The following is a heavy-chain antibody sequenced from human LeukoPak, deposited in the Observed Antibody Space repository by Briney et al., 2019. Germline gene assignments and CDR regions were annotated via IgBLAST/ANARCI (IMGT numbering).Heavy chain of an antibody. CDR2: IYNSVNT. V-gene: IGHV4-4*09. CDR1: GGSISNYY. CDR3: ARRRRIGAAGGDAIDV. J-gene: IGHJ6*02. Sequence: PSKTLSLTCTVSGGSISNYYWTWIRRLPGKGLEWIGYIYNSVNTNYNPSLKGRVTISVDTSKNQFSLKLNSVTAADTAEYYCARRRRIGAAGGDAIDVWGQGTTVTVSS. D-gene: IGHD6-13*01.